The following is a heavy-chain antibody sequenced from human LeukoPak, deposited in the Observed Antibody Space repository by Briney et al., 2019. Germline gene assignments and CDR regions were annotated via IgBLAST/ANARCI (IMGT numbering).Heavy chain of an antibody. D-gene: IGHD6-19*01. CDR3: AKADSVSIAVAGLSYFDY. V-gene: IGHV1-18*01. J-gene: IGHJ4*02. CDR2: ISAYNGNT. CDR1: GYTFTSHG. Sequence: ASVKVSCKASGYTFTSHGISWLRQAPGQGLEWLGWISAYNGNTKIAQKLQGRVTMTTDTSTSTAYMELRSLRSDDTAVYCCAKADSVSIAVAGLSYFDYWGQGTLVTVSS.